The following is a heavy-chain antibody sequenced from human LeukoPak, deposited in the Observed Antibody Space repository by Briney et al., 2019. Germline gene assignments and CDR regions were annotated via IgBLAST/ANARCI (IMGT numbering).Heavy chain of an antibody. CDR2: INSDGSST. Sequence: GGSLRLSCAASGFTFSTYWMHWVRQAPGKGLVWVSRINSDGSSTRYADSVKGRFTISRDNAKNTLYLQMNSLRAEDTAVYYCARESDETSGYSYGLRFDYWGQGTLVTVSS. CDR1: GFTFSTYW. CDR3: ARESDETSGYSYGLRFDY. J-gene: IGHJ4*02. V-gene: IGHV3-74*01. D-gene: IGHD5-18*01.